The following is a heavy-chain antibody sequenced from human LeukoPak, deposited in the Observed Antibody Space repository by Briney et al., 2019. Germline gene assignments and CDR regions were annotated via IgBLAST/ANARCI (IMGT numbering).Heavy chain of an antibody. CDR3: AKGYDFWSGGLDY. D-gene: IGHD3-3*01. J-gene: IGHJ4*02. Sequence: GGSLRPSCAASGFTFSGYAMSWVRQAPGKGLEWVSSISGSGGSTFYADSVKGRFTISRDNSKNTLYVQMNSLRAEDTAVYYCAKGYDFWSGGLDYWGQGTLVTVSS. CDR2: ISGSGGST. CDR1: GFTFSGYA. V-gene: IGHV3-23*01.